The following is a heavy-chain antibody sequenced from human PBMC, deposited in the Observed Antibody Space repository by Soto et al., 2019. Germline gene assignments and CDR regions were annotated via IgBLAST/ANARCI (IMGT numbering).Heavy chain of an antibody. CDR1: GYTFTSYD. Sequence: QVQLVQSGAEVKKPGASVKVSCKASGYTFTSYDINWVRQATGQGLEWMGWMNPNSGNTVYAQKFQGGVTMTRNTSISTAHLALSSLRSEDTAVYYCAREKSYGMDVWGQGTTVTVSS. CDR3: AREKSYGMDV. V-gene: IGHV1-8*01. J-gene: IGHJ6*02. CDR2: MNPNSGNT.